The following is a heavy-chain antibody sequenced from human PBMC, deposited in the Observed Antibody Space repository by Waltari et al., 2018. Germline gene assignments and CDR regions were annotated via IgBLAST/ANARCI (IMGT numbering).Heavy chain of an antibody. CDR3: ARGERRYSTVYYYYGMDV. Sequence: QVQLVQSGAGVKKPGASVKVSCKASGYTFTSYDINWVRQATGQGLEWMGWTNPNSGNTGYAQKFQGIVTMTRNTSISTAYMELSSLRSEDTAVYYCARGERRYSTVYYYYGMDVWGQGTTVTVSS. CDR2: TNPNSGNT. D-gene: IGHD2-15*01. J-gene: IGHJ6*02. CDR1: GYTFTSYD. V-gene: IGHV1-8*01.